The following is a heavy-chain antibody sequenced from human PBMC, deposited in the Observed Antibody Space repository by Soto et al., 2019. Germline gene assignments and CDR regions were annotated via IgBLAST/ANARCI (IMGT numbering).Heavy chain of an antibody. J-gene: IGHJ6*03. D-gene: IGHD2-2*01. CDR1: GYTFTSYA. CDR3: ARDPSRRCSSPGCYWRAYYYYYRDV. CDR2: INAGNGNT. Sequence: GASVKVSCKASGYTFTSYAMHWVRQAPGQRLEWMGWINAGNGNTKYSQKFQGRVTITRDTSASTAYMELSSLRSEDTAVYYCARDPSRRCSSPGCYWRAYYYYYRDVWGKGTTVTVSS. V-gene: IGHV1-3*01.